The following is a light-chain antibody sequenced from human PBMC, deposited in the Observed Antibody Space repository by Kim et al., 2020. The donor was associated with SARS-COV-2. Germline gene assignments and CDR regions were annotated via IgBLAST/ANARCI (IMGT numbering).Light chain of an antibody. J-gene: IGKJ4*01. CDR1: QSVGTY. CDR3: QQYNNWPLT. V-gene: IGKV3-15*01. CDR2: GAS. Sequence: SPGERATLSCRASQSVGTYLAWYQQTPGQAPRLLIQGASTRATGLPARFSGSGSGTEFTLTISSLQSEDFAVYYCQQYNNWPLTFGGGTKVDIK.